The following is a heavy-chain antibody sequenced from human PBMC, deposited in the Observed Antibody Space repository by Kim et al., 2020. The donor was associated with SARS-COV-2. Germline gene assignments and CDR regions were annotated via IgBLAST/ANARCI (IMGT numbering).Heavy chain of an antibody. J-gene: IGHJ4*02. D-gene: IGHD3-16*01. CDR3: AIQTWGDYFDY. Sequence: YYPDTVHRRVTISRDKSKKTLYLHMTGLRAEDTAVYCCAIQTWGDYFDYWGQGTLVTVSS. V-gene: IGHV3-23*03.